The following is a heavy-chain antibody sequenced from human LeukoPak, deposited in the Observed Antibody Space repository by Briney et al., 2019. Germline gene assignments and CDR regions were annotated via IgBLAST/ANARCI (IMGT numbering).Heavy chain of an antibody. CDR2: IYFTGNT. CDR1: YYSISSSSYY. Sequence: PETLSLTCTVSYYSISSSSYYWGWIRQPPGQGLEGIGSIYFTGNTYYNPSLKSRVPISVDTSKYQFSLKLSSVTAADTAVYYCARHLRYSYGYRYFDYWAQGTLVTVSS. J-gene: IGHJ4*02. V-gene: IGHV4-39*01. CDR3: ARHLRYSYGYRYFDY. D-gene: IGHD5-18*01.